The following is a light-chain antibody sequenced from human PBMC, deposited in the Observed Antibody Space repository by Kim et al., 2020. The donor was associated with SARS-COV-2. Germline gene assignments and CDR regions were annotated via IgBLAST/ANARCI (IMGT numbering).Light chain of an antibody. Sequence: EIVMTQSPATLSVSPGERATLSCRASQSVSSNLAWYQQKPGQAPRLLIYGASTRATGIPARFSGSGSGTEFTLTISSLQSEDFAVYYCQQYNNWLWTLGQGNKVDIK. CDR1: QSVSSN. V-gene: IGKV3-15*01. J-gene: IGKJ1*01. CDR2: GAS. CDR3: QQYNNWLWT.